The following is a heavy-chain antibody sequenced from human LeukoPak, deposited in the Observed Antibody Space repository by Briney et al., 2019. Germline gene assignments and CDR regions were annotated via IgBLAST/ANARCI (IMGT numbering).Heavy chain of an antibody. CDR2: IYHSGST. V-gene: IGHV4-4*02. CDR3: ARVRRYGSGSYRLYYFDY. D-gene: IGHD3-10*01. J-gene: IGHJ4*02. CDR1: GGSISSSNW. Sequence: ASETLSLTCAVSGGSISSSNWWSWVRQPPGKGLEWIGEIYHSGSTNYNPSLKSRVTISVDKSKNQFSLKLSSVTAADTAVYYCARVRRYGSGSYRLYYFDYWGQGTLVTVSS.